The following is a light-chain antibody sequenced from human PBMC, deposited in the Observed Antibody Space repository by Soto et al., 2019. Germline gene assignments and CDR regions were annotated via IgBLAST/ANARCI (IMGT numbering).Light chain of an antibody. CDR3: QQYIRWHLT. CDR2: GAS. CDR1: QSVSSN. V-gene: IGKV3-15*01. J-gene: IGKJ4*01. Sequence: EIVMTQSPATLSVSPGERATLSCRASQSVSSNLAWYQQKPGQAPSLLIYGASTRATGTPARFSGSGSGTEFTLTISSLQYEDFEVYYCQQYIRWHLTLGGGTKVDIK.